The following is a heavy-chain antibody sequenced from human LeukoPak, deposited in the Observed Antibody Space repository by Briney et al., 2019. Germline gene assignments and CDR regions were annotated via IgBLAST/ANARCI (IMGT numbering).Heavy chain of an antibody. CDR3: ARDVKYYYDSSGQSRGDWFDP. CDR2: IYTSGST. D-gene: IGHD3-22*01. J-gene: IGHJ5*02. CDR1: GGSISSGSYY. Sequence: KASQTLSLTCTVSGGSISSGSYYWSWIRQPDGKGLEWIGRIYTSGSTNYNPSLKSRVTISVDTSKNQFSLKLSSVTAADTAVYYCARDVKYYYDSSGQSRGDWFDPWGQGTLVTVSS. V-gene: IGHV4-61*02.